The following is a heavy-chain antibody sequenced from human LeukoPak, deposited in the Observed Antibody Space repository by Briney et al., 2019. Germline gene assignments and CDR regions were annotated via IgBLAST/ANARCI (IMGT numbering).Heavy chain of an antibody. D-gene: IGHD3-22*01. CDR2: IYYTGSS. V-gene: IGHV4-31*03. Sequence: PSETLSLTCTVSGGSISSGGYYWSWIRQHPGKGLEWIGYIYYTGSSYYNPSLKSRVTISVDTSKDQFSLKLSSVTAADTAVYYCTRDHHYYDSSGYSDTFDIWGQGTMVTVSS. CDR1: GGSISSGGYY. CDR3: TRDHHYYDSSGYSDTFDI. J-gene: IGHJ3*02.